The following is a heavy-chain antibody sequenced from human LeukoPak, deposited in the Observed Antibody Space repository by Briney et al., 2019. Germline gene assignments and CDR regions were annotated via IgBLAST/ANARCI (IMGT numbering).Heavy chain of an antibody. CDR3: ARVLVRGVISYYYYMDV. CDR2: IYYSGST. CDR1: GGSISSYY. Sequence: SETPSLTCTVSGGSISSYYWSWIRQPPGKGLEWIGYIYYSGSTNYNPSLKSRVTISVDTSKNQFSLKLSSVTAADTAVYYCARVLVRGVISYYYYMDVWGKGTTVTVSS. D-gene: IGHD3-10*01. V-gene: IGHV4-59*01. J-gene: IGHJ6*03.